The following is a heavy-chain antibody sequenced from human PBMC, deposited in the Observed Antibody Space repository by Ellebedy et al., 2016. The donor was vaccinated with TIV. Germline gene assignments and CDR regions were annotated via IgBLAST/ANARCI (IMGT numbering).Heavy chain of an antibody. J-gene: IGHJ4*02. CDR2: IQQDGTET. Sequence: PGGSLRLSCAASGFTFSSYWMSWVRQAPGKGLEWVANIQQDGTETYYVDPVKGRFTISRDNAKNSLYLQMNSLRGEDTALYDCARWRDGSGWNLDYWGQGNLVTVSS. D-gene: IGHD6-19*01. CDR1: GFTFSSYW. CDR3: ARWRDGSGWNLDY. V-gene: IGHV3-7*03.